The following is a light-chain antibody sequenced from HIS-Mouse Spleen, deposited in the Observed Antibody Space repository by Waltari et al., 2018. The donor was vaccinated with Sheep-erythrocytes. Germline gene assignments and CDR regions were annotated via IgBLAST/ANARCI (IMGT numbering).Light chain of an antibody. CDR1: SSDVRSYNL. CDR3: CSYAGSSTWV. Sequence: QSITISCTGTSSDVRSYNLVSWYQQDPGKAPKLMIYEGSKRHSGVSNRFSGSQSGNTASLTVSGLQAEDEADYYCCSYAGSSTWVFGGGTKLTVL. J-gene: IGLJ3*02. CDR2: EGS. V-gene: IGLV2-23*01.